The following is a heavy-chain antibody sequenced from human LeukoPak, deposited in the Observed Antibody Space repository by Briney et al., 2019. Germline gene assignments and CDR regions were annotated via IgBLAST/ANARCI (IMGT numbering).Heavy chain of an antibody. V-gene: IGHV3-23*01. CDR3: ARAAPPSYYYYGMDV. CDR1: GFTFSSYA. J-gene: IGHJ6*02. Sequence: GGSLRLSCAASGFTFSSYAMSWVRQAPGKGLEWVSTSSGSGRSIHYADSVKGRFSISRDTSKNTLYLQMNSLRAEDTAVYYCARAAPPSYYYYGMDVWGQGTTVTVSS. CDR2: SSGSGRSI.